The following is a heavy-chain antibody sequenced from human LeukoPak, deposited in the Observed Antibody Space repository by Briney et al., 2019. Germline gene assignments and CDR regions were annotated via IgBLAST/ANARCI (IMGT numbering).Heavy chain of an antibody. CDR2: VWFDGSNE. CDR1: GFSFSSFD. Sequence: GKSLRLSCVSSGFSFSSFDMHWVRQAPGKGLEWVAGVWFDGSNENYAEFVKGRCTISRDNSKNTLYLEITGLRAEDSALYYCAREGGGICSGFSCPGVDYWGRGTLVTVSS. D-gene: IGHD2-15*01. CDR3: AREGGGICSGFSCPGVDY. V-gene: IGHV3-33*01. J-gene: IGHJ4*02.